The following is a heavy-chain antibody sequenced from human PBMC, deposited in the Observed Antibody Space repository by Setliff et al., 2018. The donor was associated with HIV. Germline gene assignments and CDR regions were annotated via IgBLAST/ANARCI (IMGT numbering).Heavy chain of an antibody. J-gene: IGHJ1*01. CDR3: TSEGHSFLSYFQH. CDR2: IKTKTYGATT. V-gene: IGHV3-49*04. CDR1: GFTFDDYA. Sequence: PGGSLRLSCTTSGFTFDDYAMSWVRQAPGKGLEWVGFIKTKTYGATTEYAASVKGRFTISRDDSEGIAYLQMSSLKTEDTAVYYCTSEGHSFLSYFQHWGQGTLVTVSS.